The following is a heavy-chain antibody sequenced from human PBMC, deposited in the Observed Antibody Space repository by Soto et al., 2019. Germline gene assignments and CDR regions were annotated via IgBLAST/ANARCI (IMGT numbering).Heavy chain of an antibody. CDR3: AAPPILTGYSDFDY. J-gene: IGHJ4*02. CDR1: GFTVSGSW. CDR2: INSDGSST. D-gene: IGHD3-9*01. V-gene: IGHV3-74*01. Sequence: ILSSAAAGFTVSGSWLHWVRQAPGKGLVWVSRINSDGSSTSYADSVKGRFTISRDNAKNTLYLQMNSLRAEDTAVYYCAAPPILTGYSDFDYWGQGTLVTVSS.